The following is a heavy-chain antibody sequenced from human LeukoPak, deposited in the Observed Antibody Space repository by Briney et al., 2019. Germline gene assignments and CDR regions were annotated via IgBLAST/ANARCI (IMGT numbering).Heavy chain of an antibody. CDR1: AFTFSNYW. D-gene: IGHD2-2*01. Sequence: PGGSLRLSCAASAFTFSNYWMHWVRQAPGKGLEWVSVIYSGGNTYYADSVKGRFTISRDNSKNTLYLQMNSLRAEDTAVYYCARAYCTSTTCLLGFDIWGQGTLVTVSS. CDR3: ARAYCTSTTCLLGFDI. CDR2: IYSGGNT. V-gene: IGHV3-66*01. J-gene: IGHJ3*02.